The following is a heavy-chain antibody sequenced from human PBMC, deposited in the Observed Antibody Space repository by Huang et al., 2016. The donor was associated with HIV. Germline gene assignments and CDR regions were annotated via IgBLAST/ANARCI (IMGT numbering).Heavy chain of an antibody. CDR1: GFTLSDSD. CDR3: SRHVPVMAAENWFDP. Sequence: EVHLVESGGGLVQPGGSLKLSCTASGFTLSDSDMHWVRQASGKGLEGIGHIRSKFKNYATAYAASLNGRFTISRDDSKNTTYLQMSFVKPEDTAVYYCSRHVPVMAAENWFDPWGQGTLVIVSS. J-gene: IGHJ5*02. D-gene: IGHD2-21*01. CDR2: IRSKFKNYAT. V-gene: IGHV3-73*02.